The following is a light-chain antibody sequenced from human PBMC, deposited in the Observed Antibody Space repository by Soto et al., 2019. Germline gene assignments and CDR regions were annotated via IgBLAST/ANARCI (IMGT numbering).Light chain of an antibody. CDR1: QSVSSN. J-gene: IGKJ5*01. CDR2: GAS. CDR3: LHRMNWPLT. V-gene: IGKV3-11*01. Sequence: EIVMTQSPATLSVSPGERATLSCRASQSVSSNLAWYQQKPGQAPRLLIYGASNRATGIPDRFSGSGSETDFTLTISSLEPEDFGVYYCLHRMNWPLTFGQGTRLEIK.